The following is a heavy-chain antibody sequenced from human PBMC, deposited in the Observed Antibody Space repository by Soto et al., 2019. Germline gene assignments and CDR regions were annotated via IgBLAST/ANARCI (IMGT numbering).Heavy chain of an antibody. V-gene: IGHV4-31*03. D-gene: IGHD2-15*01. CDR2: IYYSGST. J-gene: IGHJ4*02. CDR3: ARAPQGADIDEAFDY. CDR1: GGSISRGGYY. Sequence: QVQLQESGPGLVKPSQTLSLTCTVSGGSISRGGYYWSWIRQHPGKALEWIGYIYYSGSTSYNPSLKSRVTISVDTSKNQFPLKLSSVTAADTAVYYCARAPQGADIDEAFDYWGQGTLVTVSS.